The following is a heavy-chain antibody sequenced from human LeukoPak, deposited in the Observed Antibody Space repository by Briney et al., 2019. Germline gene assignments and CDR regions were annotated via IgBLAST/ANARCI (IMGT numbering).Heavy chain of an antibody. J-gene: IGHJ4*02. Sequence: GGSLRLSCAASGFTFSSYAMHWVRQAPGKGLEWVAVISYDGSNKYYAGSVKGRLTISRDNSKNTLYLQMNSLRAEDTAVYYCASHYYDSSGHPFDYWGQGTLVTVSS. D-gene: IGHD3-22*01. CDR1: GFTFSSYA. CDR2: ISYDGSNK. V-gene: IGHV3-30-3*01. CDR3: ASHYYDSSGHPFDY.